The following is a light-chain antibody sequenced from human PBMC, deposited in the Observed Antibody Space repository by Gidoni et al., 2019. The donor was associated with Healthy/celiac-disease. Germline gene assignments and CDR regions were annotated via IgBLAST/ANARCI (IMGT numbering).Light chain of an antibody. J-gene: IGLJ2*01. CDR2: KDT. V-gene: IGLV3-27*01. CDR1: VLAKQY. Sequence: SYELTQPSSVSVSPGQTARITCSGDVLAKQYVRWFQQKPGQAPVLVIYKDTERPSGIPERFSGSSSGTTVTLTISGAQVEDEADYYCYSAADNIGVFGGGTKLTVL. CDR3: YSAADNIGV.